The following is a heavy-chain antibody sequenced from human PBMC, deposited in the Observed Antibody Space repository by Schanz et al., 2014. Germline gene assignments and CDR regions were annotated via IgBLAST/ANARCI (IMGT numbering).Heavy chain of an antibody. CDR1: GYNITSND. D-gene: IGHD6-19*01. V-gene: IGHV1-8*01. CDR3: ARLGTGMAVAGSVIDSCCYYMDV. CDR2: MNPNSGNT. J-gene: IGHJ6*03. Sequence: QVHLVQSGAEVKKPGASVKVSCKASGYNITSNDVTWVRQATGQGLEWMGWMNPNSGNTGYAQKCQGRVTMTRNTAISTAYMELSSLRSEDTAVYYCARLGTGMAVAGSVIDSCCYYMDVWGEGTTVTVSS.